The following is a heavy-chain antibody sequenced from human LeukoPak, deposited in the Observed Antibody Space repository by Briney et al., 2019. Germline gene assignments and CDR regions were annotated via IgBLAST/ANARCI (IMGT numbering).Heavy chain of an antibody. D-gene: IGHD6-13*01. J-gene: IGHJ6*02. CDR1: GYTFTGYY. Sequence: ASVKVSCKASGYTFTGYYMHWVRQAPGQGLEWMGWINPNSGGTNYAQKFQGRVTMTRDTSISTAYMELSRLRSDDTAVYYCARLVPSYYYYYGMDVWGQGTTVNVSS. CDR3: ARLVPSYYYYYGMDV. V-gene: IGHV1-2*02. CDR2: INPNSGGT.